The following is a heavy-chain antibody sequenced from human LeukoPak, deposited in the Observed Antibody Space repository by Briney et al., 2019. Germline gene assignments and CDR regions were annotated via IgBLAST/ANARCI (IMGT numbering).Heavy chain of an antibody. Sequence: PGGSLRLSCAASGFTFSNYGMSWVRQAPGKGLEWVSYISSSSSTIYYADSVKGRFTISRDNAKNSLYLQMNSLRAEDTAVYYCARDRGGAYDFWSGYYTGYFDYWGRGTLVPVSS. V-gene: IGHV3-48*01. CDR1: GFTFSNYG. D-gene: IGHD3-3*01. J-gene: IGHJ4*02. CDR3: ARDRGGAYDFWSGYYTGYFDY. CDR2: ISSSSSTI.